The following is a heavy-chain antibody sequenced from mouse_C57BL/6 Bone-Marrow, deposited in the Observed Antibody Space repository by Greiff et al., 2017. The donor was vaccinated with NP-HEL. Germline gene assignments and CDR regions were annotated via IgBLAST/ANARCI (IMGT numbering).Heavy chain of an antibody. D-gene: IGHD1-1*01. V-gene: IGHV7-3*01. CDR3: ARYRDTTVVDWYFDV. Sequence: EVKVVESGGGLVQPGGSLSLSCAASGFTFTDYYMSWVRQPPGKALEWLGFIRNKANGYTTEYSASVKGRFTISRDNSKTILYLRMKALGAEDSATYYCARYRDTTVVDWYFDVWGTGTTVTVSS. CDR2: IRNKANGYTT. CDR1: GFTFTDYY. J-gene: IGHJ1*03.